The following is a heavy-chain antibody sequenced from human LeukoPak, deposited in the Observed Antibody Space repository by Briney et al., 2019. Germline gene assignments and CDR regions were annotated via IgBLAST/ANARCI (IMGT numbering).Heavy chain of an antibody. V-gene: IGHV3-7*01. CDR3: AKDQRWESPHYLDS. CDR1: GFTFSTYW. D-gene: IGHD1-26*01. Sequence: GGSLRLSCSASGFTFSTYWMSWVRQAPGKGLEWVANMRRDGNEIYYLDSVRGRFTISRDNAKNSLYLQMNSLRAEDTAVYYCAKDQRWESPHYLDSWGQGTLVTVSS. CDR2: MRRDGNEI. J-gene: IGHJ4*02.